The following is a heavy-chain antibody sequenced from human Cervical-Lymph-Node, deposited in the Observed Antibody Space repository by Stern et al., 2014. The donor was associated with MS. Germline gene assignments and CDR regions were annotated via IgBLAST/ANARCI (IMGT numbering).Heavy chain of an antibody. D-gene: IGHD3-3*01. CDR1: GFTFNTFG. CDR3: VRDPPLDARFLGLEP. CDR2: ISDIGDRT. V-gene: IGHV3-23*04. Sequence: EVQLVESGGGLVPPGGSLRLSCAVSGFTFNTFGMSWVRQAPGMGLGWISAISDIGDRTYYADSVQGRFTISRDNSKNTLYLQMNSLSAEDTAVYYCVRDPPLDARFLGLEPWGQGTLVTVSS. J-gene: IGHJ5*02.